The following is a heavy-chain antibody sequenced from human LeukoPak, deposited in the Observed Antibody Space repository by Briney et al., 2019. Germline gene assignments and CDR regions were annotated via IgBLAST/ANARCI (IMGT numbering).Heavy chain of an antibody. D-gene: IGHD6-25*01. J-gene: IGHJ4*02. CDR1: GFTFSTYP. V-gene: IGHV3-30*04. CDR2: IADDGKDK. Sequence: GRSLRLSCAASGFTFSTYPIHWVRQAPGKGLEWVAVIADDGKDKHYVESVKGRFTISRDNSKNTLYLQMNSLRVEDTAVYYCARDRHIAAAGYYFDYWGQGTLVTVSS. CDR3: ARDRHIAAAGYYFDY.